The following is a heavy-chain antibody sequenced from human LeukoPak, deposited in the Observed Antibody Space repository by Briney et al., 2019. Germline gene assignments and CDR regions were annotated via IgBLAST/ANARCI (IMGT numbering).Heavy chain of an antibody. CDR2: ISAYNGNT. CDR1: GYTFTSYG. D-gene: IGHD3-9*01. Sequence: ASVKVSCKASGYTFTSYGISWVRQAPGQGLERMGWISAYNGNTNYAQKLQGRVTMTTDTSTSTAYMELRSLRSDDTAVYYCARDSPQLNYDILTGYYNRTFDYWGQGTLVTVSS. CDR3: ARDSPQLNYDILTGYYNRTFDY. V-gene: IGHV1-18*04. J-gene: IGHJ4*02.